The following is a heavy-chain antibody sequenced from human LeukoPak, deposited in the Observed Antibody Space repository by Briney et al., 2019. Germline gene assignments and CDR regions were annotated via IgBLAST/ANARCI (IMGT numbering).Heavy chain of an antibody. J-gene: IGHJ4*02. Sequence: PGGSLRLSCAASGFIFTSYAMSWVRQAPGKGLEWVSAISGSGGSTSYADSVKGRFTISRDKSKNTLYLQMNSLRAEDTAVYYCARDVGWLQAFDYWGQGTLVTVSS. CDR3: ARDVGWLQAFDY. V-gene: IGHV3-23*01. CDR1: GFIFTSYA. D-gene: IGHD5-24*01. CDR2: ISGSGGST.